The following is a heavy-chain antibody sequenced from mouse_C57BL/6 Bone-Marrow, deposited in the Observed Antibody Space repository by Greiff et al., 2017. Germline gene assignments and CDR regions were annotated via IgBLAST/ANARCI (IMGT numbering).Heavy chain of an antibody. CDR2: ISSGSSTI. CDR1: GFTFSDYG. D-gene: IGHD1-1*01. Sequence: EVMLVESGGGLVKPGGSLKLSCAASGFTFSDYGMHWVRQAPEKGLEWVAYISSGSSTIYYAATVKGRFTISRDNAKNTLFLQMTSLRSEDTAMYYCARRTVGDLDYWGQGTTLTVSS. CDR3: ARRTVGDLDY. V-gene: IGHV5-17*01. J-gene: IGHJ2*01.